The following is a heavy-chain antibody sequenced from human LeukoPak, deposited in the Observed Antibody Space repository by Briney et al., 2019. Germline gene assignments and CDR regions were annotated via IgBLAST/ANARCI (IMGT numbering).Heavy chain of an antibody. CDR2: INSDGSST. D-gene: IGHD3-10*01. CDR3: AREDHPSWFGELLADYYMDV. CDR1: GFTFNNYW. J-gene: IGHJ6*03. Sequence: GGSLRLSCAASGFTFNNYWMHWVRQAPGKGLMWVSRINSDGSSTSYADSVKGRFTISRDNAKNTLYLQMNSLRAEDTAVYYCAREDHPSWFGELLADYYMDVWGKGTTVTVSS. V-gene: IGHV3-74*01.